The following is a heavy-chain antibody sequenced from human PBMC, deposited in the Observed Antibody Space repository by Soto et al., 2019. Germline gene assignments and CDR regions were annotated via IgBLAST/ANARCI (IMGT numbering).Heavy chain of an antibody. Sequence: PGGSLRLSCAASGFTFSSYAMSWVRQAPGKGLEWVSAISGSGGSTYYADSVKGRFTISRDNSKNTLYLQMNSLRAEDTAVYYCAKDRIVVVPAAPRSARDIWGQGTMVTVSS. J-gene: IGHJ3*02. D-gene: IGHD2-2*01. CDR3: AKDRIVVVPAAPRSARDI. CDR2: ISGSGGST. V-gene: IGHV3-23*01. CDR1: GFTFSSYA.